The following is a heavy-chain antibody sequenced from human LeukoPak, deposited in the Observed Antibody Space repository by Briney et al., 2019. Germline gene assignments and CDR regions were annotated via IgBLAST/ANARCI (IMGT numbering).Heavy chain of an antibody. CDR2: ISGSGGST. CDR1: GFTFSSYW. Sequence: PGGSLRLSCAASGFTFSSYWMHWVRQAPGKGLEWVSAISGSGGSTYYADSVKGRFTISRDNSKNTLYLQMNSLRAEDTAIYYCAKVLRGRPPKPWIQLWKYPLDYWGQGTLVTVSS. J-gene: IGHJ4*02. CDR3: AKVLRGRPPKPWIQLWKYPLDY. D-gene: IGHD5-18*01. V-gene: IGHV3-23*01.